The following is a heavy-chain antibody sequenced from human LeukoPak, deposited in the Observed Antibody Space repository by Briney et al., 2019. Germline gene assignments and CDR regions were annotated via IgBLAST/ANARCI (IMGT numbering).Heavy chain of an antibody. V-gene: IGHV1-8*01. Sequence: GASVKVSCKASGYTFTSHDINWVRQTTGQGLEWMGWMSPNSGNTGYAQKFQGRVTMTRDNSMSTAYMELSSLSSEDTAVYYCATQSMVGSGMDVWGQGTTVTVSS. D-gene: IGHD3-10*02. CDR2: MSPNSGNT. CDR1: GYTFTSHD. J-gene: IGHJ6*02. CDR3: ATQSMVGSGMDV.